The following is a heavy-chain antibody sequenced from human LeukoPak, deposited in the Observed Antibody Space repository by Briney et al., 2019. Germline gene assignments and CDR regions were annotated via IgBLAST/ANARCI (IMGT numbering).Heavy chain of an antibody. CDR1: GYTFTGYY. CDR3: ARVLIYYYGSGSYRNYYFDY. Sequence: ASVKVSCKASGYTFTGYYMLWVRQAPGQGLEWMGWINPNSGGTNYAQKFQGRVTMTRDTSISTAYMELSRLRSDDTAVYYCARVLIYYYGSGSYRNYYFDYWGQGTLVTVSS. D-gene: IGHD3-10*01. V-gene: IGHV1-2*02. J-gene: IGHJ4*02. CDR2: INPNSGGT.